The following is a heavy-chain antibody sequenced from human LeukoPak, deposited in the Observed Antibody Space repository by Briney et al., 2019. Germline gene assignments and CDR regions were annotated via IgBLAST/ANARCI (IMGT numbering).Heavy chain of an antibody. CDR3: ARGWLQSGFDY. CDR1: GDSVSTSSAG. Sequence: SQTLSLTCALSGDSVSTSSAGWNWIRQSPSRGLEWLGRTYYNSNWYKDYAPSVKSRITINPDTSKNHFSLPLNSVTPDDTAVYYCARGWLQSGFDYWGQGTLATVSS. J-gene: IGHJ4*02. D-gene: IGHD5-24*01. V-gene: IGHV6-1*01. CDR2: TYYNSNWYK.